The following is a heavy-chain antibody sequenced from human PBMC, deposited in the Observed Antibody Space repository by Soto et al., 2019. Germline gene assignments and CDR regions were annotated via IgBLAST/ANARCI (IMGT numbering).Heavy chain of an antibody. J-gene: IGHJ4*02. D-gene: IGHD2-15*01. V-gene: IGHV2-5*01. Sequence: QITLKESGPSLVNPTQTLTLTCTFSGFSLSTRAVGVGWIRQPPGKALEWLALIYWNDDNHYTPSLKSRLTVTKDTARNQVVLTMTDMDPVDTATYYCAHGSGWLFDHWGQGTLVTVSS. CDR2: IYWNDDN. CDR3: AHGSGWLFDH. CDR1: GFSLSTRAVG.